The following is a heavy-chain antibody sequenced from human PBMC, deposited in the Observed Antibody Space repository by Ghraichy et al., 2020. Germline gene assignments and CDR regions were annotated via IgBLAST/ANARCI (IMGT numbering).Heavy chain of an antibody. V-gene: IGHV4-61*02. Sequence: SETLSITCTVYGGSLNSDNYHWTWIRQPAGKGLEWIGRIYSSGSTNYNPSLKSRVTISVDTSKNQFYLKLTSVTAADTAVYYCARVGGLASYDSPYPGALDVWGLGTMVTVSS. CDR3: ARVGGLASYDSPYPGALDV. CDR1: GGSLNSDNYH. D-gene: IGHD3-22*01. J-gene: IGHJ3*01. CDR2: IYSSGST.